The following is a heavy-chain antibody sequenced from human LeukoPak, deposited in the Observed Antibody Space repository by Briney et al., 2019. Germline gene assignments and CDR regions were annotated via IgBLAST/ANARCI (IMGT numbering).Heavy chain of an antibody. CDR1: GFTFSSYS. J-gene: IGHJ4*02. Sequence: GGSLRLSCAASGFTFSSYSMNWVRQAPGKGLEWVSYISSSSSTIYYADSVKGRFTISRDNAKNSLYLQMNSLRAEDTAVYYCARDSSGWYSYIFDYWGQGTLVTVSS. CDR3: ARDSSGWYSYIFDY. V-gene: IGHV3-48*04. D-gene: IGHD6-19*01. CDR2: ISSSSSTI.